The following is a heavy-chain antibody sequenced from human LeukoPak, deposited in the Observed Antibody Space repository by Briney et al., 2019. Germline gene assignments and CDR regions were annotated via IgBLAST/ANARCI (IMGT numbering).Heavy chain of an antibody. Sequence: PGGSLRLSCAASGFTFSTYAMSWVRQAPGKGLEWVSAISGSGGSTYYADSVKGRFTISRDNSKNTLYLQMNSLRAEDTAVYYCAKDRGIVGATADFDYWGQGTLVTVSS. CDR1: GFTFSTYA. CDR2: ISGSGGST. J-gene: IGHJ4*02. CDR3: AKDRGIVGATADFDY. D-gene: IGHD1-26*01. V-gene: IGHV3-23*01.